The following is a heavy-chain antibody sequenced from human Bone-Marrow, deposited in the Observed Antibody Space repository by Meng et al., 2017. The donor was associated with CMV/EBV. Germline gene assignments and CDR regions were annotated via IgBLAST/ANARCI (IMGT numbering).Heavy chain of an antibody. Sequence: ASVKVSCKASSYTFIDHHMHWVRQAPGQGLEWMGWMNPNSGNTGYAQKFQGRVTMTRNTSISTAYMELSSLRSEDTAVYYCAAAAGSPLNYWGQGTLVTVSS. V-gene: IGHV1-8*02. CDR1: SYTFIDHH. J-gene: IGHJ4*02. CDR3: AAAAGSPLNY. D-gene: IGHD6-13*01. CDR2: MNPNSGNT.